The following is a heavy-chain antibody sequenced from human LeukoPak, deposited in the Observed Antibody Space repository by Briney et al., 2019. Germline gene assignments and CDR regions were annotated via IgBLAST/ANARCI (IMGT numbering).Heavy chain of an antibody. CDR2: IYSGGST. V-gene: IGHV3-53*01. Sequence: PGGSLRLSCAASGFTVSSNYMSWVRQAPGKGLEWVSVIYSGGSTYYADSVKGRFTISRDNSKNTLYLQMNSLGAEDTAVYYCARDVVLLWFGESLSYGMDVWGQGTTVTVSS. J-gene: IGHJ6*02. CDR3: ARDVVLLWFGESLSYGMDV. CDR1: GFTVSSNY. D-gene: IGHD3-10*01.